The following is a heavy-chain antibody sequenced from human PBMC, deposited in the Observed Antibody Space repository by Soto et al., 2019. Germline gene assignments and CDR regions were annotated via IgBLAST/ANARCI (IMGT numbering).Heavy chain of an antibody. Sequence: ASVKVSCKASGYTFTSYGISWVRQAPGQGLEWMGWISAYNGNTNYAQKLQGRVTMTTDTSTSTAYMELRSLRSDDTAVYYCARDRPITIFGVVMISWWFDPWGQGTLVTVSS. CDR2: ISAYNGNT. D-gene: IGHD3-3*01. J-gene: IGHJ5*02. V-gene: IGHV1-18*01. CDR1: GYTFTSYG. CDR3: ARDRPITIFGVVMISWWFDP.